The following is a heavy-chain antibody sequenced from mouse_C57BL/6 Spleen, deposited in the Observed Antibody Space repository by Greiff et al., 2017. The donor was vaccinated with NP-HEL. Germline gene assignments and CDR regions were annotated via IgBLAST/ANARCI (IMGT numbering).Heavy chain of an antibody. V-gene: IGHV1-76*01. CDR2: IYPGSGNT. D-gene: IGHD2-2*01. J-gene: IGHJ2*01. Sequence: QVHVKQSGAELVRPGASVKLSCKASGYTFTDYYINWVKQRPGQGLEWIARIYPGSGNTYYNEKFKGKATLTAEKSSSTAYMQLSSLTSEDSAVYFCARDGGYGRYYFDYWGQGTTLTVSS. CDR1: GYTFTDYY. CDR3: ARDGGYGRYYFDY.